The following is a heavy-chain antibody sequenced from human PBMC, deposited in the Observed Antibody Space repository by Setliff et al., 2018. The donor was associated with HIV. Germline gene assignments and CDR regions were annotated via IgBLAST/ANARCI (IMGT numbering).Heavy chain of an antibody. CDR3: TTDLGTRYDTPVY. Sequence: GGSLRLSCEASGLSFKNAWMNWVRQAPGKGLEWVGRIKRSVDGGTAAYHEPVKGRFTISRDDSKNIAYLQMNSLKTEDTAAYYCTTDLGTRYDTPVYWGQGTLVTVSS. V-gene: IGHV3-15*07. J-gene: IGHJ4*02. CDR1: GLSFKNAW. D-gene: IGHD5-12*01. CDR2: IKRSVDGGTA.